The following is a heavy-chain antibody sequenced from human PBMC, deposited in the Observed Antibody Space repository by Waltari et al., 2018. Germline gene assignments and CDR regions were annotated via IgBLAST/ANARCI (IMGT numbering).Heavy chain of an antibody. V-gene: IGHV3-74*01. CDR3: ARGQVGATASNYFDL. CDR1: GFTFSDYW. D-gene: IGHD1-26*01. Sequence: EVLLVESGGGLVPPGGSLRLSCAASGFTFSDYWMPWVRQAPGKGLVWLSRIESDASTTNYAESVKGQFTISRENAKNTVYLEMNSLRVEDTAIYYCARGQVGATASNYFDLWGQGTRVTVSS. CDR2: IESDASTT. J-gene: IGHJ4*02.